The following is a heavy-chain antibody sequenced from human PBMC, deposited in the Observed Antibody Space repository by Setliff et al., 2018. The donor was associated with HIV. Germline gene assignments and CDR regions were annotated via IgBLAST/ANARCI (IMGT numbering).Heavy chain of an antibody. CDR1: GYTFTGYF. D-gene: IGHD3-9*01. V-gene: IGHV1-2*06. J-gene: IGHJ3*02. CDR3: AREYDVLTGYYISAFDI. Sequence: ASVKVSCKASGYTFTGYFIHWVRQAPGQGLEWMGRINPNTGDTNCAQKFQDRVTMTRDTSINTAYMELSRLRSDDTAVYYCAREYDVLTGYYISAFDIWGQGTMVTVSS. CDR2: INPNTGDT.